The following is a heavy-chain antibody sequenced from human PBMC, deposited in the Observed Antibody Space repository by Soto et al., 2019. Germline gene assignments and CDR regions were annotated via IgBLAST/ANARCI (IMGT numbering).Heavy chain of an antibody. J-gene: IGHJ6*02. V-gene: IGHV4-61*01. CDR3: ARSRAGDFGDFYYYFGMDV. CDR1: GSSVNSGSYY. CDR2: IYDTGRT. D-gene: IGHD4-17*01. Sequence: SETLSLTCTVSGSSVNSGSYYWSWIRQPPGKGLEWIGHIYDTGRTTCNPSLKSRATISADTSKNQFSLKLSSVTAADTAVYYCARSRAGDFGDFYYYFGMDVWGQGTTVTVSS.